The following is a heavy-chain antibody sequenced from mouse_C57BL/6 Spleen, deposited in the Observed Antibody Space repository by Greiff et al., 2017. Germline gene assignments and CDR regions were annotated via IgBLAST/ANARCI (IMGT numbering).Heavy chain of an antibody. CDR1: GYTFTSYW. J-gene: IGHJ1*03. CDR3: AREKDYYDRYFDV. Sequence: QVQLQQPGAELVKPGASVKLSCKASGYTFTSYWMHWVKQRPGRGLEWIGRIAPNSGGTKYNEKFKSKATLTVDKPSSTAYMQLSSLTSEDSAVYYCAREKDYYDRYFDVWGTGTTVTVSS. D-gene: IGHD2-4*01. V-gene: IGHV1-72*01. CDR2: IAPNSGGT.